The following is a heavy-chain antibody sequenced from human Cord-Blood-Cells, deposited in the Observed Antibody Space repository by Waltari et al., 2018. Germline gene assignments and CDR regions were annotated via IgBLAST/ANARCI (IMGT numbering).Heavy chain of an antibody. J-gene: IGHJ4*02. CDR1: GYTSTGYY. V-gene: IGHV1-2*02. Sequence: QVQRLQPGAEVKKPGASVKVSCKASGYTSTGYYIHWVRQPPGQGLEGRGLINPNSGETIYAQKFQGRVTMTEDTSTDTAYMELSSLRSEDTAVYYCATGPLTGIAAAGGDYWGQGTLVTVSS. CDR3: ATGPLTGIAAAGGDY. D-gene: IGHD6-13*01. CDR2: INPNSGET.